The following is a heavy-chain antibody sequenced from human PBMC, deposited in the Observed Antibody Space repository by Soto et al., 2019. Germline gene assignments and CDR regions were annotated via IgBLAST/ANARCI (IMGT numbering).Heavy chain of an antibody. Sequence: EVQLLESGGGLVQPGGSLRLTCAASGFTFSSYAMSWVRQAPGKGLEWVSAISGSGGSTYYADSVKGRFTISRDSPKDSLYLQMNSLRAEDTAVYYCARAPMTYDFPYYFDQWGQGTLVTVSS. CDR2: ISGSGGST. CDR3: ARAPMTYDFPYYFDQ. CDR1: GFTFSSYA. J-gene: IGHJ4*02. D-gene: IGHD3-3*01. V-gene: IGHV3-23*01.